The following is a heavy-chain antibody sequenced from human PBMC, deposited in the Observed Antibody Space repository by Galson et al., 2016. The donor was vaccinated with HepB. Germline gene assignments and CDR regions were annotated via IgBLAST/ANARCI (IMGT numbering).Heavy chain of an antibody. J-gene: IGHJ4*02. CDR2: ISGSADNS. D-gene: IGHD6-19*01. CDR1: GVIFNNYA. Sequence: SLRLSCAASGVIFNNYAMIRVRQAPGMGLEWVSSISGSADNSYYAEAVEGRFTSSRDNSKSTLYLEMNSLRAEDTAVYYCVKVGVAGYYFDSWGQGTLVTVSS. CDR3: VKVGVAGYYFDS. V-gene: IGHV3-23*01.